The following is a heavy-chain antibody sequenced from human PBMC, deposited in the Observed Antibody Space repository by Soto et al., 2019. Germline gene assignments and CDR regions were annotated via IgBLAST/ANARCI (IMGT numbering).Heavy chain of an antibody. Sequence: SETLSLTCTVSGGSISSYYWSWIRQPPGKGLEWIGYIYYSGSTNYNPSLKSRVTISVDTSKNQFSLKLSSVTAADTAVYYCARDLGYCSSTSCYDYMDVWGKGTTVTVS. CDR3: ARDLGYCSSTSCYDYMDV. V-gene: IGHV4-59*01. CDR2: IYYSGST. D-gene: IGHD2-2*01. CDR1: GGSISSYY. J-gene: IGHJ6*03.